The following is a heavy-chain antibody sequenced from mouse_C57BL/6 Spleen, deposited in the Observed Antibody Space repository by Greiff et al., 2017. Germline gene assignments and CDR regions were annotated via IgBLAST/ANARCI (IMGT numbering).Heavy chain of an antibody. CDR1: GFTFTDYY. J-gene: IGHJ2*01. CDR2: IRNKANGDTT. D-gene: IGHD2-13*01. Sequence: EVQGVESGGGLVQPGGSLSLSCAASGFTFTDYYMSWVRQPPGKALAWLGFIRNKANGDTTEYSSSVKGRITISRDNSQSILYLQMNDLIAEDSATYYCASYGDDYFDYWGQGTTLTVSS. V-gene: IGHV7-3*01. CDR3: ASYGDDYFDY.